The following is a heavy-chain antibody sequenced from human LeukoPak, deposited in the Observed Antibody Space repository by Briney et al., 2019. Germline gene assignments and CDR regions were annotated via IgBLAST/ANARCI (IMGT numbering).Heavy chain of an antibody. D-gene: IGHD2-2*01. CDR3: ARSVPAARFTLGY. J-gene: IGHJ4*02. CDR1: GFTFSSYA. V-gene: IGHV3-30-3*01. Sequence: GGSLRLSCAASGFTFSSYAMSWVRQAPGKGLEWVAVISYDGSNKYYADSVKGRFTISRDNSKNTLYLQMNSLRAEDTAVYYCARSVPAARFTLGYWGQGTLVTVSS. CDR2: ISYDGSNK.